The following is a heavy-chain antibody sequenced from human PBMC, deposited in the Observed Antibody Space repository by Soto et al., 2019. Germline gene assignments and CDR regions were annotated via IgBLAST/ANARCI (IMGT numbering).Heavy chain of an antibody. CDR1: GFSFTGYY. J-gene: IGHJ5*02. V-gene: IGHV1-2*02. D-gene: IGHD6-6*01. CDR2: INAHSGGT. CDR3: AKDLTRQLAYWLDP. Sequence: ASLKVSCKASGFSFTGYYIHWRRQAPGQGLEWMGWINAHSGGTEYAQKFQGRVTLTRDTSIATAYLTLTSLTSDDTALYYCAKDLTRQLAYWLDPWGQGTQVTLSS.